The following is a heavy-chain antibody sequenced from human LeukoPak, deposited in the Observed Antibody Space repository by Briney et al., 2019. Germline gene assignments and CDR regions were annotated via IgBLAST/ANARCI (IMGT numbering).Heavy chain of an antibody. J-gene: IGHJ4*02. CDR2: ISSSGSTI. Sequence: GGSLRLSCAASGFTFSSYEMNWVRQAPGKGLEWVSYISSSGSTIYYADSVKGRFTISRDNAKNSLYLQMNSLRAEDTAVYYCARDPGYYDSSGYRDYWGQGTLATVSS. V-gene: IGHV3-48*03. CDR3: ARDPGYYDSSGYRDY. D-gene: IGHD3-22*01. CDR1: GFTFSSYE.